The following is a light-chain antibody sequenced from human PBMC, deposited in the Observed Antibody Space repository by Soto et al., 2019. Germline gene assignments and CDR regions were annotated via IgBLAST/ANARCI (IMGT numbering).Light chain of an antibody. CDR3: QQGYRSPFT. V-gene: IGKV4-1*01. CDR1: QSLFFTSNKKNS. Sequence: DIVLTQSPASLDVSLGERVTINCKSSQSLFFTSNKKNSLAWYQQKPGQPPKLIIYWGSSRESGVPARFRGAGSATDFTLTISILQAEDVAVYYCQQGYRSPFTFGQGTKVGIK. CDR2: WGS. J-gene: IGKJ2*01.